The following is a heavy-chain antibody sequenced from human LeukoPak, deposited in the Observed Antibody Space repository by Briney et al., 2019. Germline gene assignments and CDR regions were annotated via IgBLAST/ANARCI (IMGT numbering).Heavy chain of an antibody. J-gene: IGHJ3*02. CDR1: GFTFSSYE. D-gene: IGHD5-18*01. CDR3: ARDDATAMANDAFDI. V-gene: IGHV3-48*03. Sequence: GGSLRLSCAASGFTFSSYEMNWVRQAPGKGLEWVSYISSSGSTIYYADSVKGRFTISRDNAKNSLYLQMNSLRAEDMAVYYCARDDATAMANDAFDIWGQGTMVTVSS. CDR2: ISSSGSTI.